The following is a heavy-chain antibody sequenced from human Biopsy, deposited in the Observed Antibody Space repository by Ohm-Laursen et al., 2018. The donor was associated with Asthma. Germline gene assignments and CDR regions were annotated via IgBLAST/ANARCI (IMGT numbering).Heavy chain of an antibody. V-gene: IGHV4-39*01. CDR3: ARHDHRWDTYADF. CDR2: MYYVETT. D-gene: IGHD2-2*01. J-gene: IGHJ4*02. CDR1: GASITSSAYY. Sequence: TLSLTCTVSGASITSSAYYWGWIRQPPGKGLEWIGSMYYVETTYYSPPLKSRVTISVDTSKNQFSLILSSVTAAETAVYYCARHDHRWDTYADFWGQGTLVTVSS.